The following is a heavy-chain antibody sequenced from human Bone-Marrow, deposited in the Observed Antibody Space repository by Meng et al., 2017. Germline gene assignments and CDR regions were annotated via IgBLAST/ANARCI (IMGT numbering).Heavy chain of an antibody. V-gene: IGHV3-23*01. CDR2: ISGNGGGT. CDR1: GLTFGNHA. CDR3: ARAYSSGWYFDY. Sequence: GESLKISCAASGLTFGNHAMSWVRQAPGKGLEWVSGISGNGGGTYYADSVKGRFTISRDNSKNTLYLQMNSLRAEDTAVYSCARAYSSGWYFDYWGQGTLVTVSS. D-gene: IGHD6-19*01. J-gene: IGHJ4*02.